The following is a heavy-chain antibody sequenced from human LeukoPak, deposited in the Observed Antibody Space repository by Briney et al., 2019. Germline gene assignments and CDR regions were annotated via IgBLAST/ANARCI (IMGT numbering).Heavy chain of an antibody. Sequence: ASVKVSCKASGYTFTGYYMHCVRQAPGQGLEWMGWINLNSVDTNYAQNFQGAVTMTRDTSITTAYMELSRMSFDDTAVYYCVRDLVTVTTPFFDYWGQGTLVIVSS. CDR3: VRDLVTVTTPFFDY. CDR2: INLNSVDT. CDR1: GYTFTGYY. V-gene: IGHV1-2*02. D-gene: IGHD4-17*01. J-gene: IGHJ4*02.